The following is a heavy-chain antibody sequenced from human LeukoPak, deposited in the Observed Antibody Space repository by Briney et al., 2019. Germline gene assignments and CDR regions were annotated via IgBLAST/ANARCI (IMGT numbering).Heavy chain of an antibody. V-gene: IGHV3-72*01. Sequence: PGGSLRLSCAASGFTFSNYNMNWVRQAPGKGLEWVGRTRNEANIYTTKYAASVKGRFTISRDDSKNSLYLQMNSLKTEDTAVYYCASPVGATTVRAFDIWGQGTMVTVSS. CDR1: GFTFSNYN. D-gene: IGHD1-26*01. CDR3: ASPVGATTVRAFDI. CDR2: TRNEANIYTT. J-gene: IGHJ3*02.